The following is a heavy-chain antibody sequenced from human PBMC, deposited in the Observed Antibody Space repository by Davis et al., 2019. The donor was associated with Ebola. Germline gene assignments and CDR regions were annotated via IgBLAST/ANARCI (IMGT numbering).Heavy chain of an antibody. CDR2: TYYRSKWYN. J-gene: IGHJ6*02. CDR1: GDSVSSNSAA. D-gene: IGHD6-13*01. V-gene: IGHV6-1*01. CDR3: ARDSRIAAAGTYYYGMDV. Sequence: SCAISGDSVSSNSAAWNWIRQSPSRGLEWLGRTYYRSKWYNDYAVSVKSRITINPDTSKNQFSLQLNSVTPEDTAVYYCARDSRIAAAGTYYYGMDVWGQGTTVTVSS.